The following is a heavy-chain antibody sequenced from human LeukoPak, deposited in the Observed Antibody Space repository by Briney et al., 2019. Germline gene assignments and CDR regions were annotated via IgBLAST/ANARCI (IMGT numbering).Heavy chain of an antibody. D-gene: IGHD6-13*01. V-gene: IGHV3-20*04. CDR1: GFTFDDYG. Sequence: GGSLRLSCAASGFTFDDYGMTWVRQAPGRGLEWVSGINWNGGSTGYADSVKGRLTISRDNAKNSLYVQMKSLRAEDTALYYCARLGSWYAGYMDVWGKGTTVTVSS. CDR2: INWNGGST. CDR3: ARLGSWYAGYMDV. J-gene: IGHJ6*03.